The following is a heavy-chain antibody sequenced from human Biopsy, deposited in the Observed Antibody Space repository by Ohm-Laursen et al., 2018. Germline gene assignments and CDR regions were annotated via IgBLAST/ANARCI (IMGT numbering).Heavy chain of an antibody. CDR1: GKTFSDYR. V-gene: IGHV4-34*08. CDR2: INQSGTT. J-gene: IGHJ4*02. CDR3: GNEVHGRDY. Sequence: SDTLSLTCAVFGKTFSDYRWSWIRQPPGKGLEWIGQINQSGTTNYNPSLKSRVSISADASKYEFSLRLTSVTAADTAVYFCGNEVHGRDYWGLGAQVTVSS. D-gene: IGHD2-15*01.